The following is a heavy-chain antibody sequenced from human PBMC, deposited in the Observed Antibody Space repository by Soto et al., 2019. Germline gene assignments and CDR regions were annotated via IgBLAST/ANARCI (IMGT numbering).Heavy chain of an antibody. CDR3: ARSGGSRYWDDY. Sequence: QVQLQESGPGLVKPSETLSLTCTVSGGSVSSGSYYWSWIRQPPGKGLEWIGYIYYSGSTNYNPSLKSRVTISVDTSKNQFSLKLISVTAADTAVYYCARSGGSRYWDDYWGQVTLVTVSS. CDR1: GGSVSSGSYY. D-gene: IGHD2-15*01. CDR2: IYYSGST. J-gene: IGHJ4*02. V-gene: IGHV4-61*01.